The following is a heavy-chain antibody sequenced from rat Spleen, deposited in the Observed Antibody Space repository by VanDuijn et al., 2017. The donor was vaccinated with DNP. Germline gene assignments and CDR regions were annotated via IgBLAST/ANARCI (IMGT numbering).Heavy chain of an antibody. V-gene: IGHV2-27*01. D-gene: IGHD1-1*01. J-gene: IGHJ4*01. CDR3: ARWAVVNAMDA. Sequence: QVQLKESGPGLVQPSQTLSLTCTVSGFSLTSYHVHWVRQPPGKGLEWMGRIQSGGSTDYNSALKSRLSISRDTSKSQVFLKMNSVQTEDTAMYFCARWAVVNAMDAWGQGTSVTVSS. CDR2: IQSGGST. CDR1: GFSLTSYH.